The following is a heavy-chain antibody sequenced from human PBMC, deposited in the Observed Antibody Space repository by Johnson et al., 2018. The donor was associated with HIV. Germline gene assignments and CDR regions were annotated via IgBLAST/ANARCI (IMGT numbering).Heavy chain of an antibody. CDR2: ISSSGTTI. CDR3: AREPMDCGGDCWGVFDL. V-gene: IGHV3-11*01. CDR1: RFSFSDYF. D-gene: IGHD2-21*02. J-gene: IGHJ3*01. Sequence: QMLLVESGGGLVKPGGSLRLSCAASRFSFSDYFMSWIRQAPGKGLECISYISSSGTTIYYTASVKGRFTISRDSAKNSLYLQMNSLRAEDTALYYCAREPMDCGGDCWGVFDLWGQGTMVTVSS.